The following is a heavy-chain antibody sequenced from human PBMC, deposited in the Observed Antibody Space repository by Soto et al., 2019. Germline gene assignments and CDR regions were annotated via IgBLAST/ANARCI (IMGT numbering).Heavy chain of an antibody. CDR3: ARDLRYYYGSGSYPQSNWFDP. V-gene: IGHV3-48*01. Sequence: EVQLVESGGGLVQPGGSLRLSCAASGFTFSSYSMNWVRQAPGKGLEWVSYISSSSSTIYYADSVKGRFTISRDNAKNSLYLQMNSLGAGATAVYYCARDLRYYYGSGSYPQSNWFDPWGQGTLVTVSS. CDR2: ISSSSSTI. CDR1: GFTFSSYS. D-gene: IGHD3-10*01. J-gene: IGHJ5*02.